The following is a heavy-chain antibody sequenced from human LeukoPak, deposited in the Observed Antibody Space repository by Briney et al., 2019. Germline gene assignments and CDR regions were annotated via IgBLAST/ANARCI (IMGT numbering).Heavy chain of an antibody. Sequence: SETLSLTCTASGGSISSYYWSWIRQPPGKGLEWIGYIYYSGSTNYNPSLKSRVTISVDTSKNQFSLKLSSITAADTAVYCCARGGPEYYGSGTDAFYISGQGAIGTLS. CDR2: IYYSGST. CDR1: GGSISSYY. CDR3: ARGGPEYYGSGTDAFYI. V-gene: IGHV4-59*13. D-gene: IGHD3-10*01. J-gene: IGHJ3*02.